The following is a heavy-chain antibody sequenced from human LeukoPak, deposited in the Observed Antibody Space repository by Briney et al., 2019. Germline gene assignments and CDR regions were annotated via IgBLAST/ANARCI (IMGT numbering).Heavy chain of an antibody. J-gene: IGHJ4*02. CDR1: GGSISGYY. CDR3: ARHADGSAFLVPFDY. D-gene: IGHD3-22*01. Sequence: SETLSLTCTVSGGSISGYYWSWIRQPPGKGLEWIGYIYYSGSTTYNPSLKSRVTISVDTSKNQYSLKLSSVTAADTAVYYCARHADGSAFLVPFDYWGQGSLVTVSS. V-gene: IGHV4-59*08. CDR2: IYYSGST.